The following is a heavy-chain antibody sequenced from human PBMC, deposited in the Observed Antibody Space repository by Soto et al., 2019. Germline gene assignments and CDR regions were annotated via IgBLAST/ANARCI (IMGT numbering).Heavy chain of an antibody. CDR3: AKASVAARPFSRHNHCGVDV. J-gene: IGHJ6*02. Sequence: QVQLVESGGGVVQPGRSLRLSCEGSGFSFASYGIHWVRQAPGKGLEWVAVISPDGSKKYHADSVKGRFSGSRDNSKNTLFLEMNTLRPEDSGLYYCAKASVAARPFSRHNHCGVDVWGQGTMVIVSS. CDR1: GFSFASYG. V-gene: IGHV3-30*18. CDR2: ISPDGSKK. D-gene: IGHD6-6*01.